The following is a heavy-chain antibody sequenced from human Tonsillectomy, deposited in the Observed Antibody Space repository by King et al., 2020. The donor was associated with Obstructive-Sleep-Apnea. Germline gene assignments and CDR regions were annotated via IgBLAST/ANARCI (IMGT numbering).Heavy chain of an antibody. Sequence: VQLVESGAEVKKPGASVKVSCKASGYTFIGYYMHWVRQAPGQGLEWMGGINPNRGGTNYAQKFQDWVSLTRDTSISTAYMELSRLRPDDTAVYYCVIAAAATDFDYWGQGTLVTVSS. CDR2: INPNRGGT. CDR3: VIAAAATDFDY. D-gene: IGHD6-13*01. V-gene: IGHV1-2*04. CDR1: GYTFIGYY. J-gene: IGHJ4*02.